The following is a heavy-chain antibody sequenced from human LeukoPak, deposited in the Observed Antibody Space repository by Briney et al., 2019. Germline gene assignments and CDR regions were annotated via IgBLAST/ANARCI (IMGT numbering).Heavy chain of an antibody. CDR1: GGTFNNYP. CDR2: IIPILNVA. D-gene: IGHD3-22*01. J-gene: IGHJ3*02. Sequence: SVKVSCKASGGTFNNYPIGWVRQAPGLGLEWMGGIIPILNVANFAHKFQGRVTITADKSTSTAYMELSSLRSEDTAVYYCTTNLNNYDSGGYYLAPFDIWGQGTMVTVSS. CDR3: TTNLNNYDSGGYYLAPFDI. V-gene: IGHV1-69*10.